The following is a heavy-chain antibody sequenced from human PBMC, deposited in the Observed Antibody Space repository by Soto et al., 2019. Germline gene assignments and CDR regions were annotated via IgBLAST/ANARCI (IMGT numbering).Heavy chain of an antibody. V-gene: IGHV1-46*01. CDR1: GDTFTSYY. CDR3: ARVYYYDSSGSPFDY. Sequence: ASVKVSCKASGDTFTSYYMHWVRQAPGQGLEWMGIINPSGDTSYAQKFQGRVTMTRDTSTSTAYMELSSLRSEDTAVYYCARVYYYDSSGSPFDYWGQGTLVTVSS. D-gene: IGHD3-22*01. CDR2: INPSGDT. J-gene: IGHJ4*02.